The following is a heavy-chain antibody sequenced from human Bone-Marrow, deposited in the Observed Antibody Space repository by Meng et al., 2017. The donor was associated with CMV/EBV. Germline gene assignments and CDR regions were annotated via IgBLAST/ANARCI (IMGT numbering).Heavy chain of an antibody. Sequence: GESLKISCAASGFTFSSYGMHWVRQAAGKGLEWVAVIWYDGSNKYYADSVKGRFTISRDNSKNPLYLQMNSLRAEDTAVYYCAKGPGDIVVVVGLDYWGQGTLVTVSS. V-gene: IGHV3-33*06. D-gene: IGHD2-15*01. J-gene: IGHJ4*02. CDR3: AKGPGDIVVVVGLDY. CDR1: GFTFSSYG. CDR2: IWYDGSNK.